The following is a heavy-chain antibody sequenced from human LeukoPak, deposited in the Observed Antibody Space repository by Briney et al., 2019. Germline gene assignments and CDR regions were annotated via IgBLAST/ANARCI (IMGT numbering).Heavy chain of an antibody. J-gene: IGHJ6*02. CDR1: GFALSSHW. CDR2: VNRDGSET. V-gene: IGHV3-7*01. D-gene: IGHD3-22*01. Sequence: GGSLRLSCAASGFALSSHWMTWVRQVPGRGPEWVANVNRDGSETYYLDSVKGRFTISKDNAKNSLYLQMNSLRAEDTAVYYCAREADYDSSGYYPYDGMDVWGQGTTVTVSS. CDR3: AREADYDSSGYYPYDGMDV.